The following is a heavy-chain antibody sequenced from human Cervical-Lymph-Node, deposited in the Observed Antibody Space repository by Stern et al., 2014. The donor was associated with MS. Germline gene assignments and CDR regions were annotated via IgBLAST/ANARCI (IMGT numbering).Heavy chain of an antibody. J-gene: IGHJ6*02. CDR3: ARGELKEGLVRGMDV. V-gene: IGHV1-69*01. D-gene: IGHD1-26*01. Sequence: QVSLVQSGAEVKKPGSSVKVSCKASGGTFSSYAISWGRQAPGQGLEWVGGIIPMFGTANYAQKFQGRVTITADESTSTAYMELSSLRSEDTAVYYCARGELKEGLVRGMDVWGQGTTVTVSS. CDR2: IIPMFGTA. CDR1: GGTFSSYA.